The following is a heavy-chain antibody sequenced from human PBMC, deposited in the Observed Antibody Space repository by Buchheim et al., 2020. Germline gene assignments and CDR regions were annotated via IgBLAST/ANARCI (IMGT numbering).Heavy chain of an antibody. D-gene: IGHD1-26*01. Sequence: EVQLVESGGGLVQPGGSLRLSCAASGFTFSDHYMDWVRQAPGKGLEWVGRTRNKANSYTTEYAASVKGRFTISRDDSKNSLYLQMNSLKTEDTAVYYCARGSISGSYYFDYWGQGTL. CDR3: ARGSISGSYYFDY. CDR2: TRNKANSYTT. CDR1: GFTFSDHY. V-gene: IGHV3-72*01. J-gene: IGHJ4*02.